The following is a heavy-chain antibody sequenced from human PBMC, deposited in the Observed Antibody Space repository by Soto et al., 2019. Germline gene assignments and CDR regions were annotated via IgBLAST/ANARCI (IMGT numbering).Heavy chain of an antibody. CDR1: GYTFTGYY. Sequence: ASVKVSCKASGYTFTGYYMHWGRQAPGQGLEWMGWINPNSGGANYAQKFQVWVTMTRDKSISTAYMELSRLRSDDTADYYCARGYCSGGICYSGFDPWGQGTLVTVSS. J-gene: IGHJ5*02. CDR3: ARGYCSGGICYSGFDP. CDR2: INPNSGGA. V-gene: IGHV1-2*04. D-gene: IGHD2-15*01.